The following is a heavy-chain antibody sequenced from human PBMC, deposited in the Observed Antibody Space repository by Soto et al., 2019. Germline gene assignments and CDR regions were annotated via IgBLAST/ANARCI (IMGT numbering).Heavy chain of an antibody. D-gene: IGHD3-3*01. CDR1: GYTFTSYG. J-gene: IGHJ3*02. CDR3: AREIEAVTIFGVVSAFDI. CDR2: ISAYNGNT. V-gene: IGHV1-18*01. Sequence: ASVKVSCKASGYTFTSYGISWVRQAPGQGLEWMGWISAYNGNTNYAQKFQGRVTMTTDTSTSTAYMELRSLRSDDTAVYYCAREIEAVTIFGVVSAFDIWGQGTMVTVSS.